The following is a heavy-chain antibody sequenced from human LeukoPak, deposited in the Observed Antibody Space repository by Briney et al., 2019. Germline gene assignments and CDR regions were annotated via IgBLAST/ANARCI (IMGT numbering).Heavy chain of an antibody. Sequence: GASVKVSCKASGGTFSSYAISWVRQAPGQGLEWMGGIIPIFGTANYAQKFQGRVTMTRNTSISTAYMELSSLRSEDTAVYYCARLGYCSSTSCSTNWFDPWGQGTLVTVSS. CDR3: ARLGYCSSTSCSTNWFDP. D-gene: IGHD2-2*01. CDR1: GGTFSSYA. CDR2: IIPIFGTA. J-gene: IGHJ5*02. V-gene: IGHV1-69*05.